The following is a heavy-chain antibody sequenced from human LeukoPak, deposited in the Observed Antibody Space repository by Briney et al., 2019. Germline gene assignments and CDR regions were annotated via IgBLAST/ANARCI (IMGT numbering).Heavy chain of an antibody. V-gene: IGHV1-24*01. CDR3: AVSLTTGGYYGMDV. CDR2: FDPEDGET. Sequence: ASVKVSCKVSGHTLTELSLHWVRQTPGKGRQRMGRFDPEDGETIYARKFQGRVTMTEDTSTDTAYMELSSLRSEDTAVYFCAVSLTTGGYYGMDVWGQGTTVTVSS. D-gene: IGHD1-1*01. J-gene: IGHJ6*02. CDR1: GHTLTELS.